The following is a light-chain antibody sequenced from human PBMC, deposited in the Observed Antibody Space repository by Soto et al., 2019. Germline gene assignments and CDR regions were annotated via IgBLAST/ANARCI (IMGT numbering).Light chain of an antibody. CDR1: RSNIGAGSA. V-gene: IGLV1-40*01. CDR2: GDN. Sequence: QSVLTQPPSVSGAPGQRVTISCTGSRSNIGAGSAVHWYQHLPGSAPKLLIYGDNIRPSGVPDRFSASKSGTSASLDISGLQVEDEAVYYCQASDSGRSGSKVFGAGTKLTVL. CDR3: QASDSGRSGSKV. J-gene: IGLJ3*02.